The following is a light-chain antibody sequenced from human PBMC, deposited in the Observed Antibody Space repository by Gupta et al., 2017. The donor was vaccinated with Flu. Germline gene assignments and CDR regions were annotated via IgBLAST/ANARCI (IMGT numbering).Light chain of an antibody. Sequence: SPLSASVGDRVTITCRASQSISSWLAWYQQKPGKAPKLLIYKASSLESGVPSRFSGSGSGTEFTLTISSLQPDDFATYYCQQYNSYPRYTFGQGTKLEIK. J-gene: IGKJ2*01. CDR1: QSISSW. CDR2: KAS. CDR3: QQYNSYPRYT. V-gene: IGKV1-5*03.